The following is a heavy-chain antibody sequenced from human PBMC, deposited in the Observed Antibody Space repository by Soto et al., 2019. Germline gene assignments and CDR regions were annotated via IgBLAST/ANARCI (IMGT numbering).Heavy chain of an antibody. CDR2: FDPEDGET. J-gene: IGHJ4*02. V-gene: IGHV1-24*01. D-gene: IGHD3-10*01. CDR1: GYTLTELS. CDR3: ATDRGLGMVRVFDY. Sequence: ASVKVSCKVSGYTLTELSMHWVRQAPGKGLEWMGGFDPEDGETIYAQKIQGRVTMTEDTSTDTAYMELSSLRSEDKAVYYCATDRGLGMVRVFDYWGQGTLVTVSS.